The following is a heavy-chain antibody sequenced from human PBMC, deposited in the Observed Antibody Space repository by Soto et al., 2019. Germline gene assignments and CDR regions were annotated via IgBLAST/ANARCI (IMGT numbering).Heavy chain of an antibody. J-gene: IGHJ4*02. V-gene: IGHV3-48*03. CDR2: ISTSGSRI. D-gene: IGHD3-3*01. Sequence: EVYLVESGGGLVQPGGSLRLSCAASGFTFSSYEMNWVRQALGKGLEWISYISTSGSRIYYAESVKGRFIISRDNGNNSLHLQMNSLRADDTAIYYCARDLHGDGYFPYWGQGTLVTVSS. CDR1: GFTFSSYE. CDR3: ARDLHGDGYFPY.